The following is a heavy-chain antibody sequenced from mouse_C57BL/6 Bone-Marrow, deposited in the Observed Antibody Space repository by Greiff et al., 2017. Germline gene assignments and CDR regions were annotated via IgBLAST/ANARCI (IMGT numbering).Heavy chain of an antibody. CDR1: GYTFTNYW. V-gene: IGHV1-63*01. CDR3: ARGGYYYGECDY. D-gene: IGHD1-1*01. CDR2: IYPGGGYT. J-gene: IGHJ2*01. Sequence: QVQLQQSGAELVRPGTSVKMSCKASGYTFTNYWIGWAKQRPGHGLEWSGDIYPGGGYTNYNEKFKGKATLTADKSSSTAYMQCSSLTSEDSAVYYCARGGYYYGECDYWGQGTALTVSS.